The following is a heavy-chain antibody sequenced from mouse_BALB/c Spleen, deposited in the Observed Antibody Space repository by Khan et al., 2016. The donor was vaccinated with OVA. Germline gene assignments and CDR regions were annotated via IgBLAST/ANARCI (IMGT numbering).Heavy chain of an antibody. CDR2: ISYSGNT. V-gene: IGHV3-2*02. D-gene: IGHD1-1*01. CDR1: GYSITSDYA. Sequence: EVQLQESGPGLVKPSQSLSLTCTVTGYSITSDYAWNWIRQFPGNKLEWMGYISYSGNTKYNPSLKSRISITRDTSENQFFLQLNSVTIEDTATYYLARIYAGDFDYWGQGTTLTVSS. J-gene: IGHJ2*01. CDR3: ARIYAGDFDY.